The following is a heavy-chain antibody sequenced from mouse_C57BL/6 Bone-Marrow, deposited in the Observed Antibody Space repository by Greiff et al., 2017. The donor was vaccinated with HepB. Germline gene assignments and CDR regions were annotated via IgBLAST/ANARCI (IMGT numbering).Heavy chain of an antibody. J-gene: IGHJ4*01. CDR2: IWSDGST. V-gene: IGHV2-6-1*01. CDR3: ARHDGSSYSYAMDY. D-gene: IGHD1-1*01. Sequence: VQRVESGPGLVAPSQSLSITCTVSGFSLTSYGVHWVRQPPGKGLEWLVVIWSDGSTTYNSALKSRLSISKDNSKSQVFLKMNSLQTDDTAMYYCARHDGSSYSYAMDYWGQGTSVTVSS. CDR1: GFSLTSYG.